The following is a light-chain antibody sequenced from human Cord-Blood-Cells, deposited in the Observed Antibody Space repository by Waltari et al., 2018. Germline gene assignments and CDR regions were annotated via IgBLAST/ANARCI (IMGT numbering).Light chain of an antibody. CDR1: HRVSNY. Sequence: EIVLTQSPATRSCSPGERATLSCRACHRVSNYLAWYQQKPGQAPRLLIYDASNRATGIPARFSGSGSGTDFTLTISSLEPEDFAVYYCQQRSNWLITFGQGTRLEIK. J-gene: IGKJ5*01. CDR2: DAS. V-gene: IGKV3-11*01. CDR3: QQRSNWLIT.